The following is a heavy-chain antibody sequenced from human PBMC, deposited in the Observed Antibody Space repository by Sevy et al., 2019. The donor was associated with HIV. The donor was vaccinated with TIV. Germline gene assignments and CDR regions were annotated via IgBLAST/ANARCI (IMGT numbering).Heavy chain of an antibody. J-gene: IGHJ6*02. V-gene: IGHV4-61*01. Sequence: SETLSLTCTVSGGSVSSDTYYWTWIRQPPGKGLEFIGYIYYNVRINYNPSLKSRVTISVDTSKNQFSLKFTSVTAADTASYDCTRVGGLTDYGMDVWGQGTRVTVSS. D-gene: IGHD1-26*01. CDR2: IYYNVRI. CDR3: TRVGGLTDYGMDV. CDR1: GGSVSSDTYY.